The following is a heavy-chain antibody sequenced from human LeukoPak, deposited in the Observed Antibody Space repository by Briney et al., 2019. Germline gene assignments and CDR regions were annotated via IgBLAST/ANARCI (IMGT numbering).Heavy chain of an antibody. V-gene: IGHV3-15*01. CDR3: TTTIVGVTTWFDP. D-gene: IGHD1-26*01. Sequence: PGGSLRLSCAASGFTLSNAYMSWVRQAPGKGLEWVGRIKNKTNGGTTDYAAPVKGRFTISRDDSKNTLYLQMNSLKTEDTAVYYCTTTIVGVTTWFDPWGQETLVTVSS. J-gene: IGHJ5*02. CDR1: GFTLSNAY. CDR2: IKNKTNGGTT.